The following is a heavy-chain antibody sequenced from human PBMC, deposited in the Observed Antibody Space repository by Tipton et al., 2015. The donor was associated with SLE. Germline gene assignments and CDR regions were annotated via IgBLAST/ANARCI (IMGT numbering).Heavy chain of an antibody. V-gene: IGHV4-59*01. CDR2: NYYSGST. Sequence: TLSLTCTVSGGSISSYYWSWIRQPPGKGLEWIGYNYYSGSTNYNPSLKSRVTISVDTSKNQFSLKLSSVTAADTAVYYCARHGVLGRVVPATYGAFDIWGQGTMVTVSS. D-gene: IGHD2-2*01. CDR3: ARHGVLGRVVPATYGAFDI. J-gene: IGHJ3*02. CDR1: GGSISSYY.